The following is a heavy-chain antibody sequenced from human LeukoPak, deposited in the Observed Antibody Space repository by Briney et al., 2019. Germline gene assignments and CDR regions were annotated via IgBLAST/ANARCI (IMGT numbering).Heavy chain of an antibody. Sequence: PGRSLRLSCAASGFTFDDYAMHWVRHAPGKGLEWVSGISWNSGSIGYADSVKGRFTISRDNAKNSLYLQMNSLRAEDTALYYCAKNLGRQLGGLDYWGQGTLVTVSS. CDR2: ISWNSGSI. J-gene: IGHJ4*02. V-gene: IGHV3-9*01. CDR3: AKNLGRQLGGLDY. D-gene: IGHD6-6*01. CDR1: GFTFDDYA.